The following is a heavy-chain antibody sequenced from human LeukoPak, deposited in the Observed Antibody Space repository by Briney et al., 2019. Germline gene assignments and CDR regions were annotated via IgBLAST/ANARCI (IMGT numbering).Heavy chain of an antibody. CDR1: GGSISSSSYY. Sequence: PSETLSLTCTVSGGSISSSSYYWGWIRQPPGKGLEWIGSIYYSGSTYYNPSFKSRVTISVDTSKNQFSLKLSSVTAADTAVYYCARGHSSSWYVAFDYFDYWGQGTLVTVSS. CDR2: IYYSGST. V-gene: IGHV4-39*01. J-gene: IGHJ4*02. D-gene: IGHD6-13*01. CDR3: ARGHSSSWYVAFDYFDY.